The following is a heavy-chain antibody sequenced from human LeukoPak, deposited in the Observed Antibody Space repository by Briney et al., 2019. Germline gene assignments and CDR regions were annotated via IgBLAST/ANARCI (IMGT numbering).Heavy chain of an antibody. Sequence: GASVKVSCKASGYTFTSYGISWVRQAPGQGLEWMGWISAYNGNTNYAQKLQGKVTMTTDTSTSTAYMELRSLRSDDTAVYYCARDLSASYYYDSSGYYYFDAFDIWGQGTMVTVSS. V-gene: IGHV1-18*01. CDR2: ISAYNGNT. J-gene: IGHJ3*02. D-gene: IGHD3-22*01. CDR1: GYTFTSYG. CDR3: ARDLSASYYYDSSGYYYFDAFDI.